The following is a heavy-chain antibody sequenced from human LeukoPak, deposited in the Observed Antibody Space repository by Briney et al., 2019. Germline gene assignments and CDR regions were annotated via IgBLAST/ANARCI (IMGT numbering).Heavy chain of an antibody. CDR2: IYYSGST. V-gene: IGHV4-31*03. Sequence: SETLSLTCTISGGSISDSNYYWSWIRQHPGKGLEWIGYIYYSGSTYYNPSLKSRVTISVDTSKNQFSLKLSSVTAADTAVYYCARTWDRLRSFDYWGQGTLVTVSS. CDR1: GGSISDSNYY. CDR3: ARTWDRLRSFDY. J-gene: IGHJ4*02. D-gene: IGHD4-17*01.